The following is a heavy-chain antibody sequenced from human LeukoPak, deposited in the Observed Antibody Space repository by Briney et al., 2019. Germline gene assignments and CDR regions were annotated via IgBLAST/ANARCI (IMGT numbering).Heavy chain of an antibody. J-gene: IGHJ5*02. CDR1: GGSISSYY. CDR3: ARDRGTTRNNWFDP. CDR2: IYYSGST. D-gene: IGHD2-2*01. Sequence: SETLSLTCTVSGGSISSYYWSWIRQPPGKGLEWIGYIYYSGSTNYNPSLKSRVTISVDTSKNQFSLKLSSVTAADTAVYYCARDRGTTRNNWFDPWGQGTLVPVSS. V-gene: IGHV4-59*01.